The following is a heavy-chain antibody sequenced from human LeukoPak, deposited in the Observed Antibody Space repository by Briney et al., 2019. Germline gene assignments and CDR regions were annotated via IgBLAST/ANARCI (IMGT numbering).Heavy chain of an antibody. J-gene: IGHJ4*02. D-gene: IGHD6-19*01. Sequence: GGSLRLSCAASGFTFSSYSMNWVRQAPGKGLEWVSSISSSSSYIYYADSVQGRFTISRDNAKNSLYLQMNSLRAEDTAVYYCARFGGGWRDYWGQGTLVTVSS. CDR2: ISSSSSYI. CDR1: GFTFSSYS. V-gene: IGHV3-21*01. CDR3: ARFGGGWRDY.